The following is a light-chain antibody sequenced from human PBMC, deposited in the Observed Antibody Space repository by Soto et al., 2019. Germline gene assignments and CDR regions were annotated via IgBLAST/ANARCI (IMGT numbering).Light chain of an antibody. CDR1: QTISYY. V-gene: IGKV1-39*01. J-gene: IGKJ1*01. Sequence: DIEMTQSPASLSASVGDTVTITCRASQTISYYLNWYQKKPGKAPRLLIYAASSLQSGVPSRFSGSGSGTDFTLTIFSLQPEDFAIYYCQENYKIAGTFGQGTKVDIK. CDR2: AAS. CDR3: QENYKIAGT.